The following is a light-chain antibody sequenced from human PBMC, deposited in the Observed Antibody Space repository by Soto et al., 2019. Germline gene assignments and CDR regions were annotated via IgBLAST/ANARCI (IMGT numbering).Light chain of an antibody. CDR3: TSYSRYKVLV. J-gene: IGLJ3*02. CDR2: EVS. Sequence: VLTQPASVSGSLGQSITISCTGTSSDIGGYKYVSWYQQHPGKAPKLIIFEVSNRPSGVSDRFSGSNSGNTASLTISGLQAEDEADYYCTSYSRYKVLVFGGGTKVTVL. CDR1: SSDIGGYKY. V-gene: IGLV2-14*01.